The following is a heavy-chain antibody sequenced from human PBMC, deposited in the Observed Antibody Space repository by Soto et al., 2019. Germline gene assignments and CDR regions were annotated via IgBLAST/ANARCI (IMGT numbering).Heavy chain of an antibody. Sequence: GGSLRLSCAASGFTFSSYAIHWVRQAPGEGLEWVAVMSHDGRNKYYAESVKGRFTISRDNSKNTLYLQMNSLRPEDTAVYYCARVDYYDSSGYYYFDYWGQGTLVTVSS. V-gene: IGHV3-30*04. CDR2: MSHDGRNK. CDR3: ARVDYYDSSGYYYFDY. CDR1: GFTFSSYA. J-gene: IGHJ4*02. D-gene: IGHD3-22*01.